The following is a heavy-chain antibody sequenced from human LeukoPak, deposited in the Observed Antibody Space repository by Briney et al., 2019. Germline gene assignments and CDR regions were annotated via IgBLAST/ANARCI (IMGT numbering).Heavy chain of an antibody. Sequence: ASVKVSCKASGYTFTSYGISWVRQAPGQGLEWMGWISAYNGNTNYAQKLQGRVTMTTDTSTSTAYMELRSLRSDDTAVYYCARDELWFGELLHWFDPWGQGTLVTVSS. CDR1: GYTFTSYG. CDR2: ISAYNGNT. J-gene: IGHJ5*02. V-gene: IGHV1-18*01. D-gene: IGHD3-10*01. CDR3: ARDELWFGELLHWFDP.